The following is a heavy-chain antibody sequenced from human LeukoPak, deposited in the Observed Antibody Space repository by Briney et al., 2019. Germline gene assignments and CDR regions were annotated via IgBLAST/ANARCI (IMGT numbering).Heavy chain of an antibody. CDR1: GFTFSSYS. D-gene: IGHD3-10*01. J-gene: IGHJ5*02. V-gene: IGHV3-21*01. Sequence: PGGSLRLSCAASGFTFSSYSMNWVRQAPGKGLEWVSSISSSSSYIYYADSVKGRFTISRDNAKNSLYLQMNSLTAEDTAVYYCARHVWFGKHNGHENWFDPWGQGTLVIVSS. CDR3: ARHVWFGKHNGHENWFDP. CDR2: ISSSSSYI.